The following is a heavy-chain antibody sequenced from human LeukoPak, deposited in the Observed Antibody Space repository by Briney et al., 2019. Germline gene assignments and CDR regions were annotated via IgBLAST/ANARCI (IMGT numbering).Heavy chain of an antibody. CDR1: GYSISSGYY. CDR3: ARPFKETTVTSGFDY. J-gene: IGHJ4*02. V-gene: IGHV4-38-2*01. Sequence: SETLSLTCAVSGYSISSGYYCGLSRQPPGKGLEWSGSIHQSGTAYYNPSLKSRVTISVDTSKTQISLNLSSVTAADTAVYYCARPFKETTVTSGFDYWGQGTLVTVSS. CDR2: IHQSGTA. D-gene: IGHD4-17*01.